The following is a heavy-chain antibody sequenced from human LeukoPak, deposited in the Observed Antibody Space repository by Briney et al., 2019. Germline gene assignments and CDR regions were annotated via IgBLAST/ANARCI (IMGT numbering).Heavy chain of an antibody. J-gene: IGHJ5*02. CDR1: GYTFSDYY. V-gene: IGHV1-2*02. Sequence: ASVKVSCKASGYTFSDYYMHWVRQAPGQGLEWMGWINPNSGDAYSAQKFQGRVTMTRDTSMSTAYMELTRLRSDDTAVYYCARGEQLVRSIWGCFDPWGQGTLVTVSS. CDR3: ARGEQLVRSIWGCFDP. D-gene: IGHD6-13*01. CDR2: INPNSGDA.